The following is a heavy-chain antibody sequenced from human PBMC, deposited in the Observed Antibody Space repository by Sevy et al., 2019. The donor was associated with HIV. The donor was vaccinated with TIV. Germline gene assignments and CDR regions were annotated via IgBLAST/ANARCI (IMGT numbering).Heavy chain of an antibody. J-gene: IGHJ4*02. CDR2: IKQDGSVK. CDR1: GFTFSNYW. V-gene: IGHV3-7*01. Sequence: GGSLRLSCAASGFTFSNYWWSWVRQAPGKGLEWVANIKQDGSVKYYVDSLKGGLIISRDNTTNSLYLQMISLRVEDTAVYYCGRSQTRPWYSDYWGQGTLVTVSS. CDR3: GRSQTRPWYSDY.